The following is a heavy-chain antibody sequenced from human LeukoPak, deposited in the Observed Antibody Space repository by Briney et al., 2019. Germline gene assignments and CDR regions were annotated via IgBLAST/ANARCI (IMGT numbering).Heavy chain of an antibody. J-gene: IGHJ5*02. Sequence: ASVKVSCKASGYTFTGYYIHWVRQAPGQGLEWMGIINPSGGSTSYAQKSQGRVTMTRDMSTSTDYMELSSLRSEDTAVYYCARDNSVEDTAWWFDPWGQGTLVTVSS. V-gene: IGHV1-46*01. D-gene: IGHD4-23*01. CDR2: INPSGGST. CDR3: ARDNSVEDTAWWFDP. CDR1: GYTFTGYY.